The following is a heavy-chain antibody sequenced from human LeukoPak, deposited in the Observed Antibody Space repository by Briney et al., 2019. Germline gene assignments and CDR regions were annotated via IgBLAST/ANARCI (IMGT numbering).Heavy chain of an antibody. D-gene: IGHD6-6*01. CDR2: ISSSSSYI. Sequence: PGGSLRLSCAASGFTFSSYSINWVRQAPGKGLEWVSSISSSSSYIYYADSVKGRFTISRDNAKNSLYLQMNSLRAEDTAVYYCARAGAARPGYYYYYMDVWGKGTTVTVSS. V-gene: IGHV3-21*01. CDR1: GFTFSSYS. CDR3: ARAGAARPGYYYYYMDV. J-gene: IGHJ6*03.